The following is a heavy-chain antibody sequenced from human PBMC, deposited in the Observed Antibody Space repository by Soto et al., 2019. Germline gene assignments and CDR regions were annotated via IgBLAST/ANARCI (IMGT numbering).Heavy chain of an antibody. CDR3: ASWHRDFDY. CDR2: ISSSSSTI. J-gene: IGHJ4*02. CDR1: GFTFSSYS. V-gene: IGHV3-48*01. Sequence: EVQLVESGGGLVQPGGSLRLSCAASGFTFSSYSMNWVRQAPGKGLEWVSYISSSSSTIYYADSVKGRFTISRDNAKNSLYLQMNSLRAEDTAVYYCASWHRDFDYWGQGTLVTVSS.